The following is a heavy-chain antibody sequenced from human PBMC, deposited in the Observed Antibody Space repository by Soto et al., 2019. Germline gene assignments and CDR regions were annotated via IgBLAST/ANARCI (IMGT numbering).Heavy chain of an antibody. CDR3: ARHPPRLGTLTTVTTGWFDP. Sequence: PGESLKISCKGSGYSFTSFWIGWVRQMPGKGLEWMGIIYPGDSDTKYSPSFQGQVTISADKSISTAYLQWSSLKASDTAMYYFARHPPRLGTLTTVTTGWFDPWGQGTLVTVSS. J-gene: IGHJ5*02. D-gene: IGHD4-17*01. V-gene: IGHV5-51*01. CDR2: IYPGDSDT. CDR1: GYSFTSFW.